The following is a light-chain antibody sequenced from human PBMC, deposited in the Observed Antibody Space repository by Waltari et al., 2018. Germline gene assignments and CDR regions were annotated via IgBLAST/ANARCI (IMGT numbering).Light chain of an antibody. Sequence: QSALTQPASVSGSPGQPLTIPCTGTTSDIGNHDYVSWYQQHPGKAPKLLIYEGTNRPSGVSTRFSGSKSGSTASLTISGLQADDEAHYYCSSYTGSTTLLVFGGGTDLTVL. V-gene: IGLV2-14*01. J-gene: IGLJ2*01. CDR2: EGT. CDR3: SSYTGSTTLLV. CDR1: TSDIGNHDY.